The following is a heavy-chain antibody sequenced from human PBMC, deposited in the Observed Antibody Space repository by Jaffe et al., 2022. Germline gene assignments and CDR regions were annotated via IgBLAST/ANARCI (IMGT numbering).Heavy chain of an antibody. CDR2: ISWDGGST. V-gene: IGHV3-43D*04. Sequence: EVQLVESGGVVVQPGGSLRLSCAASGFTFDDYAMHWVRQAPGKGLEWVSLISWDGGSTYYADSVKGRFTISRDNSKNSLYLQMNSLRAEDTALYYCAKGRGPIAAARYYFDYWGQGTLVTVSS. CDR3: AKGRGPIAAARYYFDY. J-gene: IGHJ4*02. D-gene: IGHD6-13*01. CDR1: GFTFDDYA.